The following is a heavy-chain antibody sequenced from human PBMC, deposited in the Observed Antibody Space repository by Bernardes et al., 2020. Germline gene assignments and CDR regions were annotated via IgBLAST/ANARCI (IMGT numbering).Heavy chain of an antibody. D-gene: IGHD2-2*01. CDR3: ARDQVPAAIHPYYFDY. CDR1: GFTFSSYG. Sequence: GGSLRLSCAASGFTFSSYGMHWVRQAPGKGLEWVAVIWYDGSNKYYADSVKGRFTISRDNSKNTLYLQMNSLRAEDTAVYYCARDQVPAAIHPYYFDYWGQGTLVTVSS. V-gene: IGHV3-33*01. CDR2: IWYDGSNK. J-gene: IGHJ4*02.